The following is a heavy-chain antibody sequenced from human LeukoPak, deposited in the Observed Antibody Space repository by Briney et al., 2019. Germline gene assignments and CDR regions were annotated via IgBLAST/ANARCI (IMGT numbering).Heavy chain of an antibody. J-gene: IGHJ5*02. V-gene: IGHV3-23*01. D-gene: IGHD3-16*02. CDR1: GFTFSSYA. Sequence: PGGSLRLSCAASGFTFSSYAVSWVRQAPGKGLEWVSSISDSGGTTYYADSVKGRFTISRDNSKNTLFLQMNSLRAEDSAVYYCAKDGGFWNYRYRWFDPWGQGTLVTVSS. CDR3: AKDGGFWNYRYRWFDP. CDR2: ISDSGGTT.